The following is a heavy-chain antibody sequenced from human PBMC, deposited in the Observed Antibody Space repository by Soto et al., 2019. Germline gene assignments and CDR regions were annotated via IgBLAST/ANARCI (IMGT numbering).Heavy chain of an antibody. V-gene: IGHV4-31*03. CDR3: ARARLRAVYAFDF. CDR1: GGSITSGAYY. Sequence: QVQLQESGPVLLKPSQTLSLTCTLSGGSITSGAYYWTWVRQHTGKGLEWIGYIYYNGNTYFSPSLKSRLTISIDTSKNQFSLKLSSVTAADTAMYYCARARLRAVYAFDFWGQGTMVTVSS. CDR2: IYYNGNT. D-gene: IGHD4-17*01. J-gene: IGHJ3*01.